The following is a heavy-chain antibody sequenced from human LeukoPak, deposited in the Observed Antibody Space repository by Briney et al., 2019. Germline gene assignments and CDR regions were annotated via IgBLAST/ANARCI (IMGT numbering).Heavy chain of an antibody. CDR2: IYWDDDK. V-gene: IGHV2-5*02. CDR3: AHSLVEVRGDYYYFDY. Sequence: SGPTLVNPTQTLTLTCTFSGFSLSTSGVGVGWIRQPPGKALEWLALIYWDDDKHYSPSLKSRLTITKDTSKNQVVLTMTNMDPVDTATYYCAHSLVEVRGDYYYFDYWGQGTLVTVSS. D-gene: IGHD4-17*01. J-gene: IGHJ4*02. CDR1: GFSLSTSGVG.